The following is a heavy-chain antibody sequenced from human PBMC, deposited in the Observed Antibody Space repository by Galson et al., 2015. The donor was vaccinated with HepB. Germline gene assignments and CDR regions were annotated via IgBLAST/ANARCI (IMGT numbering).Heavy chain of an antibody. D-gene: IGHD3-22*01. Sequence: SLRLSCAASGFTFKNYGMHWPRQAPGKGLEYVSAISSNGGSTYYADSVKGRFTISRDNSKNTLYLQMSSLRPEDTAVYYCVKDPRRRYYYDSSGYRGYFQHWGQGTLVTVSS. CDR3: VKDPRRRYYYDSSGYRGYFQH. CDR2: ISSNGGST. CDR1: GFTFKNYG. J-gene: IGHJ1*01. V-gene: IGHV3-64D*06.